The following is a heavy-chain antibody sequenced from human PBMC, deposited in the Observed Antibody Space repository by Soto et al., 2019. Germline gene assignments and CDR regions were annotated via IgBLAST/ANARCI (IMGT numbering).Heavy chain of an antibody. Sequence: PSVTVSCKASGYTFTSYAMHWVRQAPGQRLEWMGWINAGNGNTKYSQKFQGRVTITRDTSANTAYMELSSLRSEDTAVYYCARLPWADYGGIFDPWGQGTLVTVSS. CDR3: ARLPWADYGGIFDP. CDR1: GYTFTSYA. V-gene: IGHV1-3*01. CDR2: INAGNGNT. D-gene: IGHD4-17*01. J-gene: IGHJ5*02.